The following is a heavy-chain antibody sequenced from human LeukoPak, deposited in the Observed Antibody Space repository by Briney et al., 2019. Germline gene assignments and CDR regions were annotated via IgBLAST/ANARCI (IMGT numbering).Heavy chain of an antibody. D-gene: IGHD5-12*01. V-gene: IGHV4-4*07. CDR1: GGSISGYF. Sequence: SETLSLTCTVSGGSISGYFWSWIRQPAGKGLQWIGRMHSSGSNNDNPSLKSRVTMSLDTSKNHFSLNLTSVTAADTAVYYCAREPTSGREPTSGRPLDYWGQGTLVTVSS. CDR2: MHSSGSN. J-gene: IGHJ4*02. CDR3: AREPTSGREPTSGRPLDY.